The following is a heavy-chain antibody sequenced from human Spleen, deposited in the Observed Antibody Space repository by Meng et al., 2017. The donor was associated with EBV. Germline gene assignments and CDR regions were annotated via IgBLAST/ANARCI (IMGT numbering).Heavy chain of an antibody. D-gene: IGHD2-2*02. V-gene: IGHV4-61*01. CDR2: IYFTGST. CDR1: GGSVRSGTYY. J-gene: IGHJ4*02. CDR3: ARKLYTDSFFDS. Sequence: QLQLPGLGPGLARPSEPLSLTCTVSGGSVRSGTYYWSWIRQPPGKGLEWIGYIYFTGSTKYNPSLKTRVTISVDTSRNQFSLRLTSVTTADTAVYYCARKLYTDSFFDSWGQGTLVTVSS.